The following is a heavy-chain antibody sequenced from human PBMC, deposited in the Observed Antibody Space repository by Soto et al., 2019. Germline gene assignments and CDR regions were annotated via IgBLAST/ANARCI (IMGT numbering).Heavy chain of an antibody. J-gene: IGHJ4*02. V-gene: IGHV1-3*01. D-gene: IGHD3-22*01. Sequence: ASVKVSCKASGYTFTRYAMHWVRQAPGQRLEWMGWINACNGNTKYSQKFQDRVTITRDTSASTAYMELSSLRSEDTAVYYCARVGTYYDSFDYWGQGTLVTVSS. CDR1: GYTFTRYA. CDR2: INACNGNT. CDR3: ARVGTYYDSFDY.